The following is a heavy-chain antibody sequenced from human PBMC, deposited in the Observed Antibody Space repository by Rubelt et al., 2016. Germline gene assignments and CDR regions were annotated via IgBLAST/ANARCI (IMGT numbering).Heavy chain of an antibody. V-gene: IGHV3-23*04. D-gene: IGHD7-27*01. Sequence: EVQLVESGGGVVQPGRSLRLSCAASGFAFSSYAMSWVRQAPGKGLEWVSGISGSGSNTYHAESVKGRFTISRDNAKNSLDLQMNSLRAEDTAVYYCARDLNWAFDYWGQGTLVSVSS. CDR2: ISGSGSNT. CDR3: ARDLNWAFDY. J-gene: IGHJ4*02. CDR1: GFAFSSYA.